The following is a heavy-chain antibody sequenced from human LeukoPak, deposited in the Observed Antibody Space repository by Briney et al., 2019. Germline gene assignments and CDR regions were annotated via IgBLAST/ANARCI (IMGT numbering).Heavy chain of an antibody. D-gene: IGHD3-9*01. CDR2: INPNSGGT. Sequence: ASVKVSFKASGYIFTGYYMHWVRQAPGQGLEWMGRINPNSGGTNYAQKFQGRVTMTRDTSNSTAYMELSRLRSDDTAVYYCARDLGRYFDHDAFDIWGQGTMVTVSS. J-gene: IGHJ3*02. CDR1: GYIFTGYY. V-gene: IGHV1-2*06. CDR3: ARDLGRYFDHDAFDI.